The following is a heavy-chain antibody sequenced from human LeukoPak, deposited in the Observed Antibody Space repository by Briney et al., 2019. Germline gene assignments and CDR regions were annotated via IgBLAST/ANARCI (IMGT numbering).Heavy chain of an antibody. J-gene: IGHJ3*02. V-gene: IGHV3-53*01. CDR2: IYSGGST. CDR1: GFTVSSNY. D-gene: IGHD1-1*01. Sequence: GGSLRLSCAASGFTVSSNYMSWVRQAPGKGLEWVSVIYSGGSTYYADSVRGRFTISRDNSKNTLYLQMNSLRAEDTALYYCARYWDPRVRTFDIWGQGTVVTVSS. CDR3: ARYWDPRVRTFDI.